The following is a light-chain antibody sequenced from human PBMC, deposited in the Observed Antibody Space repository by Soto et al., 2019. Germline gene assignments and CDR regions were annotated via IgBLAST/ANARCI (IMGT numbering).Light chain of an antibody. CDR1: SSDVGGYNY. CDR2: DVT. J-gene: IGLJ2*01. V-gene: IGLV2-11*01. CDR3: CSYAGSYTWV. Sequence: QSALTQPPSASGSPGQSVTISCTGTSSDVGGYNYVSWYQQHPGKAPQLMIYDVTKRPSGVPHRFSGSRSGNTASLTISGLQAEDDADYYCCSYAGSYTWVFGGGTKLTVL.